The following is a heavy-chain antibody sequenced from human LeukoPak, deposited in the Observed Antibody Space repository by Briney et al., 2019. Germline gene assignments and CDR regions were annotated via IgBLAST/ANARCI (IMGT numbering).Heavy chain of an antibody. Sequence: GGSLGLSCVGSGFTFSSYEMNWVRQAPGKGLEWLSYIGSSDSTTHYADSVKGRFTISRDNSKNTLYLQMNSLRAEDTAVYYCASASGDNDFWSGTIYYYYYYMDVWGKGTTVTVSS. CDR3: ASASGDNDFWSGTIYYYYYYMDV. CDR2: IGSSDSTT. J-gene: IGHJ6*03. D-gene: IGHD3-3*01. CDR1: GFTFSSYE. V-gene: IGHV3-48*03.